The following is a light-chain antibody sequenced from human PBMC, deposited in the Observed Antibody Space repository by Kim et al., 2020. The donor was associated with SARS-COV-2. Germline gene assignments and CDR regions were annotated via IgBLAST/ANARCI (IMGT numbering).Light chain of an antibody. CDR3: NARKSNTWV. CDR2: QDH. J-gene: IGLJ3*02. Sequence: GSPGQEATITGGRDKVWDKYASWYNKKSGQSPVLVINQDHKRKSGIPERFSGANPGNTATLKISASKAMDEADNHSNARKSNTWVFGGGTKLT. CDR1: KVWDKY. V-gene: IGLV3-1*01.